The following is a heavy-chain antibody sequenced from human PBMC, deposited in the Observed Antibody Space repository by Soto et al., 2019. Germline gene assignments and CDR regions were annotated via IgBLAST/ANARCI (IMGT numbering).Heavy chain of an antibody. D-gene: IGHD5-18*01. Sequence: GASLKISCKGSGYSFTSYWIGWVRQMPGKGLEWMGIIYPGDSDTRYSPSFQGQVTISADKSISTAYLQWSSLKASDTAMYYCARLLDTAMVADAFDIWGQGTMVTVSS. CDR2: IYPGDSDT. CDR1: GYSFTSYW. J-gene: IGHJ3*02. V-gene: IGHV5-51*01. CDR3: ARLLDTAMVADAFDI.